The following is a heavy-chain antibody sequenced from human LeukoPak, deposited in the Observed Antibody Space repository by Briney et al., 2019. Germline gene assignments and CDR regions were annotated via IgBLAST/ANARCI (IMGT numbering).Heavy chain of an antibody. CDR1: GYTFTGYY. CDR3: ARVVPAARRTYNWFDP. V-gene: IGHV1-2*02. CDR2: INHNSGGT. J-gene: IGHJ5*02. Sequence: ASVKVSCKASGYTFTGYYMHWVRQAPGRGREWMGWINHNSGGTNYAQKFQGRVTMTRDTSISTAYMELSRLRSDDTAVYYCARVVPAARRTYNWFDPWGQGTLVTVSS. D-gene: IGHD2-2*01.